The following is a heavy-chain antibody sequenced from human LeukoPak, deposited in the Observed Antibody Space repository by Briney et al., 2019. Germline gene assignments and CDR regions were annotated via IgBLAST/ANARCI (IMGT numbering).Heavy chain of an antibody. J-gene: IGHJ4*02. Sequence: SETLSLTCGVYGGSFTVYYWTWIRQPPGKGLEWIGEINHSGITNHNPSLKSRVTISVDMSKNQFSLKLSSVTAADTAVYYCARGTGLGSNLGGSHYIDFWGQGTLVTVSS. D-gene: IGHD4-23*01. CDR2: INHSGIT. V-gene: IGHV4-34*01. CDR3: ARGTGLGSNLGGSHYIDF. CDR1: GGSFTVYY.